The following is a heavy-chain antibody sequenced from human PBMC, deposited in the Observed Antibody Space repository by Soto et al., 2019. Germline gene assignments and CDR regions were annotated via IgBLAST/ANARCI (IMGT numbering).Heavy chain of an antibody. V-gene: IGHV3-23*01. CDR1: GFTFSSYA. D-gene: IGHD3-3*01. J-gene: IGHJ5*02. CDR2: ISGSGGST. Sequence: PGGSLRLSCAASGFTFSSYAMSWVRQAPWKGLEWVSAISGSGGSTYYADSVKGRFTISRDNSKNTLYLQMNSLRAEDTAVYYCAKKRFLEWYTNEWFPNWFDPWGQGTLVTVSS. CDR3: AKKRFLEWYTNEWFPNWFDP.